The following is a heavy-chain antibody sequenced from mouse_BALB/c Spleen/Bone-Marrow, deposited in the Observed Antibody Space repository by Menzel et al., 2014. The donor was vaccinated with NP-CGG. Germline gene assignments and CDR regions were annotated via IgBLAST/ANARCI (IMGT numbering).Heavy chain of an antibody. J-gene: IGHJ2*01. Sequence: EVMLVESGGGLVQPGGSLKLSCAASGFDFSRYWMSWVRQAPGKGLQWIGEINPDSRTINYTPSLKDKFIISRDNAKNTLYLQMSKVRSGDTALYYCARGNYYGHLDYWGQGTTLTVSS. CDR1: GFDFSRYW. D-gene: IGHD2-1*01. CDR3: ARGNYYGHLDY. CDR2: INPDSRTI. V-gene: IGHV4-1*02.